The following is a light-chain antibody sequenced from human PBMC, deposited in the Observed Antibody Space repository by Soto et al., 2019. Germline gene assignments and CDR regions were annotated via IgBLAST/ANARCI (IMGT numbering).Light chain of an antibody. Sequence: EIVLTQSPGTLSLFPGERATLSCRASQSVSSTYFGWYRQKPGQPPRLLIYGASNRSTGVPDRFSGSGCGTDFSLTISRLQHEDFAVYYCQQYGSSPPGFTFGPGTTVDIK. V-gene: IGKV3-20*01. J-gene: IGKJ3*01. CDR2: GAS. CDR1: QSVSSTY. CDR3: QQYGSSPPGFT.